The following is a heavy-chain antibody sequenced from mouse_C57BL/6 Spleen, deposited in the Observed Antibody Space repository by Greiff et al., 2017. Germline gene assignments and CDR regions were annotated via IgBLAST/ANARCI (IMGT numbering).Heavy chain of an antibody. CDR3: ARNWDDAMDY. Sequence: QVQLQQPGAELVKPGASVKLSCKASGYTFTSYWMHWVKQRPGQGLEWIGMIQPNSGSTNYNEKFKSKATLTVDTSSSTAYMQLSSLTSEDSAVYYCARNWDDAMDYWGQGTSVTVSS. D-gene: IGHD4-1*01. CDR2: IQPNSGST. J-gene: IGHJ4*01. V-gene: IGHV1-64*01. CDR1: GYTFTSYW.